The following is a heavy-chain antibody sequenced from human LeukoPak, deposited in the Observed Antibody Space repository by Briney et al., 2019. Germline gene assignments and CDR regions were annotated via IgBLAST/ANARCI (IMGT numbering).Heavy chain of an antibody. Sequence: PSETLSLTCTVSGGSISSYYWSWIRQPPGKGLEWIGYIYYSGSTNYNPSLKSRVTMSVDTSKNQFSLKLSSVTAADTAVYYCARDKYYYDSSGYYYVVDYWGQGTLVTVSS. CDR3: ARDKYYYDSSGYYYVVDY. CDR1: GGSISSYY. CDR2: IYYSGST. V-gene: IGHV4-59*12. D-gene: IGHD3-22*01. J-gene: IGHJ4*02.